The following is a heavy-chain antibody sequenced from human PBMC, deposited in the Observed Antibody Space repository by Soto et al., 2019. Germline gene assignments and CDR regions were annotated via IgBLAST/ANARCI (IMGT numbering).Heavy chain of an antibody. CDR2: IKSKTEGGTR. CDR1: GFIFSNAW. CDR3: SSGTGRSDFDY. D-gene: IGHD3-3*01. V-gene: IGHV3-15*01. Sequence: GGSLRLSCAASGFIFSNAWMSWVRQAPGKELEWVGRIKSKTEGGTRDFAAPVKGRFAISRDDSKNTLYLQMNSLKIEDSAVYYCSSGTGRSDFDYWGLGTLVTVSS. J-gene: IGHJ4*02.